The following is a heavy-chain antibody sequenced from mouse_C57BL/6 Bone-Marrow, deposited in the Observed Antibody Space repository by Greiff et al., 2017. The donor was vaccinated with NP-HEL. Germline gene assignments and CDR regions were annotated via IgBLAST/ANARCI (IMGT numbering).Heavy chain of an antibody. V-gene: IGHV1-80*01. CDR2: IYPGDGDT. CDR1: GYAFSSYW. CDR3: ARYYGSSYYFDY. D-gene: IGHD1-1*01. J-gene: IGHJ2*01. Sequence: VQLQQPGAELVKPGASVKISCKASGYAFSSYWMHWVKQRPGKGLEWIGQIYPGDGDTNYNGKFKGKATLTADKSSSTAYMQLSSLTSEDSAVYCCARYYGSSYYFDYWGRGTTLPVSS.